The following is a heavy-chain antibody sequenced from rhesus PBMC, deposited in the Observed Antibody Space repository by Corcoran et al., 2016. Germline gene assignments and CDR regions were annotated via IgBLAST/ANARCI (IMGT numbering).Heavy chain of an antibody. D-gene: IGHD2-8*01. CDR3: AREYCSGGVCYAEY. V-gene: IGHV4-80*01. CDR1: GASLSSYW. J-gene: IGHJ4*01. CDR2: VNGTSGST. Sequence: QVQLQESGPGLVKPSETLSLTCPVPGASLSSYWWRWSRQPPGKGLEWIGEVNGTSGSTSYNPSLKSLVTISKDASMNQFSLNLSSVTAADTAVYYCAREYCSGGVCYAEYWGQGVLVTVSS.